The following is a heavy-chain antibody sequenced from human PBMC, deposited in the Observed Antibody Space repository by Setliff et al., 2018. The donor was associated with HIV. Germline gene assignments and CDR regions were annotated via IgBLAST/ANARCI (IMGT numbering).Heavy chain of an antibody. CDR3: ARHWDYDRSSSYFRAFDI. Sequence: SETLSLTCTVSGDSISTNSPNWAWIRQPPGKGLEWIGTIFYSGFTYYNPSLKSRVSIAVDTSKNQISLRLSSVTVADTAVYYCARHWDYDRSSSYFRAFDIWGQGTMVTVSS. D-gene: IGHD3-22*01. CDR1: GDSISTNSPN. CDR2: IFYSGFT. J-gene: IGHJ3*02. V-gene: IGHV4-39*01.